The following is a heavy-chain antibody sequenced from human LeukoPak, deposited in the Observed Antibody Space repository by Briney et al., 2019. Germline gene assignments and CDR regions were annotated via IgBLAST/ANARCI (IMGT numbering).Heavy chain of an antibody. CDR3: ARVGSEWELGFGYYFDY. Sequence: ASVKVSCKASGYTFTSYDINWVRQATGQGLEWMGWMNPNSGNTGYAQKFQGRVTMTRDTSISTAYMELSRLRSDDTAVYYCARVGSEWELGFGYYFDYWGQGTLVTVSS. J-gene: IGHJ4*02. CDR2: MNPNSGNT. V-gene: IGHV1-8*01. CDR1: GYTFTSYD. D-gene: IGHD1-26*01.